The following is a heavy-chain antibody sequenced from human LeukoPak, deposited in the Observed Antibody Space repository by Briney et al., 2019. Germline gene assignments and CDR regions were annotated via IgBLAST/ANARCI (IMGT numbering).Heavy chain of an antibody. Sequence: GGSLRLSCAASGFTFSSYGMHWVRQAPGKGLEWVAVIWYDGSNKYYADSVKGRFTIARDNSKNTLYLQMNSLRAEATAVYYCAKGLGDCSGGSCQIGNYWGQGTLVTVSS. V-gene: IGHV3-33*06. D-gene: IGHD2-15*01. CDR1: GFTFSSYG. CDR3: AKGLGDCSGGSCQIGNY. CDR2: IWYDGSNK. J-gene: IGHJ4*02.